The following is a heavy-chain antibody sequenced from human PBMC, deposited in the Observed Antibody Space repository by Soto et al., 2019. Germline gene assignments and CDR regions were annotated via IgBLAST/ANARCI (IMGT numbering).Heavy chain of an antibody. V-gene: IGHV1-69*01. CDR2: IMPIFGTS. CDR1: GGSFSSNT. J-gene: IGHJ5*02. CDR3: ARDVLLVVVSATRAAGGLDP. Sequence: QLQLVQSGAEVKKPGSSVNVSCKPSGGSFSSNTITWVRQAPGQGLEWMGGIMPIFGTSNYAQKFQGRVTITADESTNTVYMELSRLRYEDTAVYYCARDVLLVVVSATRAAGGLDPGGQGTLVTVSS. D-gene: IGHD2-15*01.